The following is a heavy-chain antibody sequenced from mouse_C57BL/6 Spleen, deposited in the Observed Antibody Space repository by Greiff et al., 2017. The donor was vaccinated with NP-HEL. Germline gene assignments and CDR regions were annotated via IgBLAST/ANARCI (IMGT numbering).Heavy chain of an antibody. V-gene: IGHV1-74*01. CDR1: GYTFTSYW. CDR2: IHPSDSDT. Sequence: QVQLQQPGAELVKPGASVKLSCKASGYTFTSYWMHWVKQRPGQGLEWIGRIHPSDSDTNYNQKFKGKATVTVDKSSSTAYMQLRSLTSEDSAVYDCARGGYSLDYWGQGTTLTVSS. D-gene: IGHD2-12*01. J-gene: IGHJ2*01. CDR3: ARGGYSLDY.